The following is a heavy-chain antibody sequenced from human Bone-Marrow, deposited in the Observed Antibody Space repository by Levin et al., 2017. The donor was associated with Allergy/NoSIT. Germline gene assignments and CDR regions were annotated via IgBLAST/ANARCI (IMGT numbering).Heavy chain of an antibody. CDR2: IHHSGST. Sequence: PGGSLRLSCAVSGSSISDGYWWSWLRQPPGKGLEWIGEIHHSGSTNYNPSLESRVRASVDKSKNQLSLKVSSVTAADTAVYFCARNGEYSSDYWGQGTLVTVSS. CDR3: ARNGEYSSDY. V-gene: IGHV4-4*01. D-gene: IGHD2-15*01. CDR1: GSSISDGYW. J-gene: IGHJ4*02.